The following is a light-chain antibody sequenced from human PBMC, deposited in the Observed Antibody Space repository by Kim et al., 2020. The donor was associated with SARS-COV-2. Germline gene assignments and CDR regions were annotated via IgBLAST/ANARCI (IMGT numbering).Light chain of an antibody. CDR2: DIT. J-gene: IGLJ3*02. CDR3: LLSYSGAWV. CDR1: AGTVTTGHN. Sequence: PGGTGTLPCASGAGTVTTGHNPYGFQQKPGKVPRTRIYDITNRPSWTPARFSGSLLGDKADLTLSGAQPEDEGDYYCLLSYSGAWVFGGGTKLTVL. V-gene: IGLV7-46*01.